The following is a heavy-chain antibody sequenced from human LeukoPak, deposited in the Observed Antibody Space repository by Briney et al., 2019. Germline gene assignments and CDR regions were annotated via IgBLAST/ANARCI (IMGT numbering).Heavy chain of an antibody. CDR1: GFTFSSYS. Sequence: NPGGSLRLSCAASGFTFSSYSMNWVRQAPGKGLEWVSSISSSSSYIYYADSVKGRFTISRDNAKNSLYLQMNSLRAEDTAVYYCARSNSSSWYNLYYYYMDVWGKGTTVTVSS. J-gene: IGHJ6*03. CDR2: ISSSSSYI. D-gene: IGHD6-13*01. V-gene: IGHV3-21*01. CDR3: ARSNSSSWYNLYYYYMDV.